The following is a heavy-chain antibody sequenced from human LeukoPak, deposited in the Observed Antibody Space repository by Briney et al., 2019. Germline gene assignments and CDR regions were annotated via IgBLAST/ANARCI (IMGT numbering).Heavy chain of an antibody. D-gene: IGHD2/OR15-2a*01. CDR3: ARRPEYPSDARFDP. V-gene: IGHV4-59*08. CDR1: GGSISSYY. Sequence: TPSETLSLTCTVSGGSISSYYWSWIRQPPGKGLEWIGYIYYSGSTNYNPSLKSRVTMSVDTSKNQFSLKLSSVTAADTAVYYCARRPEYPSDARFDPWGQGTLVTVSS. J-gene: IGHJ5*02. CDR2: IYYSGST.